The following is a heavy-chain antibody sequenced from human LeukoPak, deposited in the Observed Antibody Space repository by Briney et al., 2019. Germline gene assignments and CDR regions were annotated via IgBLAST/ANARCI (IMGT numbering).Heavy chain of an antibody. J-gene: IGHJ4*02. CDR3: ARDSGAVKETGVGFDY. Sequence: SETLSLTCTVSGGSISSGTYYWNWIRQPAGKGLEWIGCIYTSGSTNYNPSLKSRVTISVDTSKNQFSLKLSSVTAADTAVYYCARDSGAVKETGVGFDYWGQGTLVTVSS. D-gene: IGHD2-8*02. V-gene: IGHV4-61*02. CDR1: GGSISSGTYY. CDR2: IYTSGST.